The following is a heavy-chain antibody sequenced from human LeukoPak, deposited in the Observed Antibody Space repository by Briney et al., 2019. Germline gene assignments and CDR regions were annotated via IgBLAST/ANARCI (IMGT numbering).Heavy chain of an antibody. CDR1: GFTFSSYS. V-gene: IGHV3-23*01. CDR2: ISGSGGST. CDR3: AKGGYSGGIDY. Sequence: GGSLRLSCAASGFTFSSYSMNWVRQAPGKGLEWVSAISGSGGSTYYADSVKGRFTISRDDSKNTLYLQMNSLRAEDTAVYYCAKGGYSGGIDYWGQGTLVTVSS. D-gene: IGHD6-25*01. J-gene: IGHJ4*02.